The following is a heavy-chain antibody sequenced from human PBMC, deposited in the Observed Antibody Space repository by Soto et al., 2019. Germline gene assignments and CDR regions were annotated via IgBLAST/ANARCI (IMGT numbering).Heavy chain of an antibody. Sequence: ASVKVSCKASGYTFTGYYMHWVRQAPGQGLEWMGWINPNSGGTNYAQKFQGWVTMTRDTSISTAYMELSRLRSDDTAVYYCARGPLNCDFWSGFAYGMDVWGQGTTVTVSS. CDR1: GYTFTGYY. CDR2: INPNSGGT. CDR3: ARGPLNCDFWSGFAYGMDV. V-gene: IGHV1-2*04. J-gene: IGHJ6*02. D-gene: IGHD3-3*01.